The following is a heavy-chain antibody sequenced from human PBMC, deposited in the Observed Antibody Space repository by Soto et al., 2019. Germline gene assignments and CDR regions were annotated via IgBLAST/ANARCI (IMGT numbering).Heavy chain of an antibody. J-gene: IGHJ4*02. Sequence: SETLSLTCPVSGGSISSGYYYWSWIRQPPGKGLEWIGYIYYSGSTNYNPSLKSRVTISVDTSKNQFSLKLTSVTAADTAVYYCARDKITGLFDYWGQGTLVTVSS. CDR2: IYYSGST. V-gene: IGHV4-30-4*01. CDR3: ARDKITGLFDY. CDR1: GGSISSGYYY. D-gene: IGHD2-8*02.